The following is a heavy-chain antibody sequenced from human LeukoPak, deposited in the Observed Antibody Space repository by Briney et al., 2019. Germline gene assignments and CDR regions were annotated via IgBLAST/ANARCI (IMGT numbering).Heavy chain of an antibody. CDR2: IRYDGSDK. D-gene: IGHD4-17*01. Sequence: PGGSLRLSCAASGFTFSSYGMHWVRQAPGKGLEWVAFIRYDGSDKYYADSVKGRFTISRDNSKNTLYLQMNSLRAEDTAVYYCAKAGRGYGDYVDYMDVWGKGTTVTVSS. V-gene: IGHV3-30*02. J-gene: IGHJ6*03. CDR3: AKAGRGYGDYVDYMDV. CDR1: GFTFSSYG.